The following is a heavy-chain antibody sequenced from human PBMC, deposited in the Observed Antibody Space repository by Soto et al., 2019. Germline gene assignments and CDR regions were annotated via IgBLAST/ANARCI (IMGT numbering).Heavy chain of an antibody. CDR2: IYYSGTT. CDR3: ATFVVPARRDTGFDF. CDR1: GGSLSTRKYY. Sequence: PSESLSLTWIVPGGSLSTRKYYWGWVRQPPGKGLDWIGNIYYSGTTYYNPSLKSRVTISVDTSKNQFSVTLNSVTAADTAVYSFATFVVPARRDTGFDFWGPGTLVTLSS. V-gene: IGHV4-39*01. J-gene: IGHJ4*02. D-gene: IGHD2-21*02.